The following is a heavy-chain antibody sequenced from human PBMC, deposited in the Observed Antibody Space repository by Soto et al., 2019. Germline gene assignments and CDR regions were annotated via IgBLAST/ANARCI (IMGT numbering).Heavy chain of an antibody. V-gene: IGHV3-23*01. D-gene: IGHD6-13*01. J-gene: IGHJ4*02. Sequence: GGSLRLSCASSGFTFSSYAMSLVRQAPGKGLEWVSLISASGGGTYYADSVKGRFTISRDNSKNTLYLQMNSLRAEDTAVYYCAKHAAAAAPDYWGQGTQVTVSS. CDR1: GFTFSSYA. CDR2: ISASGGGT. CDR3: AKHAAAAAPDY.